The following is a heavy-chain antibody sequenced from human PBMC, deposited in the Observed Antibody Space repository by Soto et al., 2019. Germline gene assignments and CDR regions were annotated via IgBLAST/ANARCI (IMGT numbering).Heavy chain of an antibody. CDR3: ARGRLGDYNWNYGWFDP. CDR1: GGSFSGYY. Sequence: QVQLQQWGAGLLKPSETLSLTCAVYGGSFSGYYWSWIRQPPGKGLEWIGEINHSGSTNYNPSLKSRVTISVDTSKNQSSLKLSSVTAADTAVYYCARGRLGDYNWNYGWFDPWGQGTLVTVSS. J-gene: IGHJ5*02. D-gene: IGHD1-7*01. CDR2: INHSGST. V-gene: IGHV4-34*01.